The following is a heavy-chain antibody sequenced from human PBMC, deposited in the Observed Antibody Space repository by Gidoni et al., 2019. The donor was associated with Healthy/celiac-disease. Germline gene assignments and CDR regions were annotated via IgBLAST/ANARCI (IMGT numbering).Heavy chain of an antibody. CDR1: GGTFSSYA. J-gene: IGHJ4*02. Sequence: QVQLVQSGAEVKKPGSSVKVSRKASGGTFSSYAISWVRQAPGQGLEWMGRIIPILGIANYAQKFQGRVTITADKSTSTAYMELSSLRSEGTAVYYCARDGYSYGIFDYWGQGTLVTVSS. CDR2: IIPILGIA. CDR3: ARDGYSYGIFDY. V-gene: IGHV1-69*04. D-gene: IGHD5-18*01.